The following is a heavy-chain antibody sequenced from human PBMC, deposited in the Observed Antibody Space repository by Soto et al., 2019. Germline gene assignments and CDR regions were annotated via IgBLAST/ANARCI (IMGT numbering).Heavy chain of an antibody. CDR3: ARDSVRDYLYYYYGMDV. Sequence: GGSLRLSCAASRFTFSSYTMTWVRQAPGRGLEWVSSIGTSSSYIYYADSVKGRFTISRDNAKNSLFLQMNSLRADDTAVYYCARDSVRDYLYYYYGMDVWGQGTTVTVSS. V-gene: IGHV3-21*01. CDR2: IGTSSSYI. D-gene: IGHD4-17*01. J-gene: IGHJ6*02. CDR1: RFTFSSYT.